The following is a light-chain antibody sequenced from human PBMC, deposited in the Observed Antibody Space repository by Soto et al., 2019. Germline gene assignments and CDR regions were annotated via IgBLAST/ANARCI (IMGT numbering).Light chain of an antibody. CDR1: QSIGGF. V-gene: IGKV1-39*01. Sequence: DIEMTQSPSSLSSSVGDIVTITCRASQSIGGFLNWYQQKLGKAPKLLIYAASSLQSGVPSRFSGSGSGTDFTLTISSLQPEDFATYYCQQSYSTPLTFGGGTKVDI. CDR3: QQSYSTPLT. CDR2: AAS. J-gene: IGKJ4*01.